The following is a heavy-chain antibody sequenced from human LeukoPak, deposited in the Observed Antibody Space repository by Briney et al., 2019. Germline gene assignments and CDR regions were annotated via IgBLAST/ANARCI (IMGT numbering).Heavy chain of an antibody. V-gene: IGHV3-23*01. CDR1: GFTFSSYA. CDR2: ISGSGGST. J-gene: IGHJ4*02. CDR3: AKVDRWQLDEAFDY. Sequence: GGSLRLSCAASGFTFSSYAMSWVRQAPGKGLEWVSAISGSGGSTYYADSVKGRFTISRDNSKNTLYLQMNSLGAEDTAVYYCAKVDRWQLDEAFDYWGQGTLVTVSS. D-gene: IGHD2-15*01.